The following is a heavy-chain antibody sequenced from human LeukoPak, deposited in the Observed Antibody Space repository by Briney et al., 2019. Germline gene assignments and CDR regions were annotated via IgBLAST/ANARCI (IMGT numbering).Heavy chain of an antibody. D-gene: IGHD6-6*01. CDR2: ISSSSSTI. CDR1: GFTFSSYS. V-gene: IGHV3-48*01. Sequence: PGGSLRLSCAASGFTFSSYSMNWVRQAPGKGLEWVSYISSSSSTIYYADSVKGRFSISRDNAKNSLYLQMNSLRAEDTAVYYCGRVGGRSKAAKGDAFDIWGQGTMVVVSS. J-gene: IGHJ3*02. CDR3: GRVGGRSKAAKGDAFDI.